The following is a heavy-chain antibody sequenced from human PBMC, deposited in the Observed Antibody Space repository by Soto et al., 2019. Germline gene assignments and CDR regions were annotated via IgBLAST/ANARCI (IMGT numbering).Heavy chain of an antibody. Sequence: PGGSLRLSCAASGFTFSSYAMSWVRQAPGKGLEWVSAISGSGGSTYYADSVKGRFTISRDNSKNTLYLQMNSLRDEDTAVYYCAKVGGIRDIVVVLAASDYYYYYYIDVWGKRTTVTISS. CDR1: GFTFSSYA. D-gene: IGHD2-2*01. CDR3: AKVGGIRDIVVVLAASDYYYYYYIDV. CDR2: ISGSGGST. V-gene: IGHV3-23*01. J-gene: IGHJ6*03.